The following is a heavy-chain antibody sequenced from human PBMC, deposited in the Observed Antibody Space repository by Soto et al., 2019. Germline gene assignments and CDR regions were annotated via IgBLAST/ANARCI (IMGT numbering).Heavy chain of an antibody. CDR1: GFTSSNYG. V-gene: IGHV3-30*03. D-gene: IGHD3-10*01. CDR3: ARDWVWFGAHPIDY. Sequence: QVQLVESGGGVVQTGRSLRLSCAASGFTSSNYGMHWVRQAPGKGLEWVAVISSDGSNKYYADSVKGRFTISRDNSENTLLLQMNNLRTEDTAVYYCARDWVWFGAHPIDYWGQGTLVTVSS. J-gene: IGHJ4*02. CDR2: ISSDGSNK.